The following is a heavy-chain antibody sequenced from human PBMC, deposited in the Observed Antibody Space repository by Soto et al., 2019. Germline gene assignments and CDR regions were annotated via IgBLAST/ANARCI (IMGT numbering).Heavy chain of an antibody. CDR2: IYYSGST. CDR3: ARDGGLYYDSSGYYGWFDP. J-gene: IGHJ5*02. D-gene: IGHD3-22*01. Sequence: SETLSLTCTVSGVSISSGYYSWSWVRQSPGQGLEWIGYIYYSGSTNYNPSLKSRVTISVDTSKNQFSLKLSSVTAADTAVYYCARDGGLYYDSSGYYGWFDPWGQGTLVTVSS. CDR1: GVSISSGYYS. V-gene: IGHV4-61*01.